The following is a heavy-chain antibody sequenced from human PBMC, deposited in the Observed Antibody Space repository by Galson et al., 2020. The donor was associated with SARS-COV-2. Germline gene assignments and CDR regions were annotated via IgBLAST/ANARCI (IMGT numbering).Heavy chain of an antibody. CDR1: GYTFTSYG. CDR2: ISAYNRNT. V-gene: IGHV1-18*01. J-gene: IGHJ4*02. CDR3: ARVQDVVVPAAIY. Sequence: ASVKVSCKASGYTFTSYGISWVRQAPGQGLEWMGWISAYNRNTNYAEKLQGRVTMTTDTSMSTSYMGLRSLRSDDTAVYYCARVQDVVVPAAIYWGQGTLVTVSS. D-gene: IGHD2-2*01.